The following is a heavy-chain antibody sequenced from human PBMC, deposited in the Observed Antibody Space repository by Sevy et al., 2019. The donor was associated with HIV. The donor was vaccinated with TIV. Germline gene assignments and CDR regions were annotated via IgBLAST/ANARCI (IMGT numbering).Heavy chain of an antibody. J-gene: IGHJ3*02. Sequence: GGSLRLSCAASGFTFSSYSMNWVRQAPGKGLEWVSYISSSSSTIYYADSVRGRFTISRDNAKNSLYLQMNSLRDEDTAVYYCARGRGRGWYNNAFDIWGQGTMVTVSS. V-gene: IGHV3-48*02. CDR1: GFTFSSYS. CDR3: ARGRGRGWYNNAFDI. D-gene: IGHD6-19*01. CDR2: ISSSSSTI.